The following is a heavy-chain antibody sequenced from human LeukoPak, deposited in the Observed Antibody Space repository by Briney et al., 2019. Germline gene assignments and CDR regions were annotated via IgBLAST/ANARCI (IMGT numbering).Heavy chain of an antibody. D-gene: IGHD2-2*01. CDR2: ISSSGSTI. J-gene: IGHJ3*02. V-gene: IGHV3-11*01. CDR3: ARDLDVVVPAAVAFDI. CDR1: GFTFSDYY. Sequence: GGSLRLSCAASGFTFSDYYMSWIRQAPGKGLEWVSYISSSGSTIYYADSEKGRFTISRDNAKNSLYLQMNSLRAEDTAVYYCARDLDVVVPAAVAFDIWGQGTMVTVSS.